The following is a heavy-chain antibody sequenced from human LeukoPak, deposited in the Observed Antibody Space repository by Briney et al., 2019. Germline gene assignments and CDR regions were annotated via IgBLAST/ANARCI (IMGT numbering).Heavy chain of an antibody. J-gene: IGHJ4*02. D-gene: IGHD6-6*01. CDR1: GFSFGRYA. CDR2: ISYDGTNK. V-gene: IGHV3-30-3*01. CDR3: ARDRIAARHSFDY. Sequence: GGSLRLSCSASGFSFGRYAMHWVRQAPGKGLQWIKIISYDGTNKYYADSVKGRFTISRDNSKNTLYLQMNSLRAEDTAVYYCARDRIAARHSFDYWGQGTLVTVSS.